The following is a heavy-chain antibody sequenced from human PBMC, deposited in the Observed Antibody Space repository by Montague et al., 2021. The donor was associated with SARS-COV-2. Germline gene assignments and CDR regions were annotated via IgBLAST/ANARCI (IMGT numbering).Heavy chain of an antibody. Sequence: SETLSLTCSVSGGSMINNYWSWIRQPPGKGLEWMGYIYYTGSTDYNPSLESRATLSIDTSKNEFSLKLTSVTAADTAVYYCARGGGRLQYSYYYGMDVWGQGITVTVSS. V-gene: IGHV4-59*01. J-gene: IGHJ6*02. CDR2: IYYTGST. CDR1: GGSMINNY. D-gene: IGHD5-12*01. CDR3: ARGGGRLQYSYYYGMDV.